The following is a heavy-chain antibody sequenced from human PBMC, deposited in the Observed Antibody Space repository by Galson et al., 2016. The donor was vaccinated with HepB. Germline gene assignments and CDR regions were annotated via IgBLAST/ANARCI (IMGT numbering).Heavy chain of an antibody. D-gene: IGHD2-2*01. CDR1: SGSFSGYY. Sequence: ETLSLTCAVYSGSFSGYYWSWIRQSPGKGLEWIGEVNHGGTTNNNPSLKSRVPISLDTSKNQFSLKLRSVTAADTAVYYCARATRGKGQYSSRFYYYGMDVWGQGTTVTVSS. J-gene: IGHJ6*02. CDR3: ARATRGKGQYSSRFYYYGMDV. CDR2: VNHGGTT. V-gene: IGHV4-34*01.